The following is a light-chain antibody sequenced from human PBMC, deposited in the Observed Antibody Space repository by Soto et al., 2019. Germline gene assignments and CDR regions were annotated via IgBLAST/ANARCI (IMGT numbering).Light chain of an antibody. V-gene: IGLV1-40*01. CDR3: QSYDSSLSGYV. CDR1: SSNIGANYD. J-gene: IGLJ1*01. CDR2: GNS. Sequence: QSVLTQPPSVSGAPGQRVTISCTGSSSNIGANYDVHWYQQVPGTAPKLLIYGNSNRPSGVPDRFSGSKSGTSASLAITGLQADDEAGYYCQSYDSSLSGYVFGTGTKLTVL.